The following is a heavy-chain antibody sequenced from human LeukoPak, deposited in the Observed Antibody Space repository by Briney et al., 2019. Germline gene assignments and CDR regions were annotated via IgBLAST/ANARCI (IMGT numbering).Heavy chain of an antibody. V-gene: IGHV3-7*01. Sequence: QSGGSLRLSCAASGFTFSSYWMSWVRQAPGKGLEWVANIKQDGSEKYYVDSVKGRFTISRDNAKNSLYLQMNSLRAEDTAVYYCARPRYDFWSGYSPADYWGQGTLVTVSS. CDR3: ARPRYDFWSGYSPADY. CDR1: GFTFSSYW. J-gene: IGHJ4*02. D-gene: IGHD3-3*01. CDR2: IKQDGSEK.